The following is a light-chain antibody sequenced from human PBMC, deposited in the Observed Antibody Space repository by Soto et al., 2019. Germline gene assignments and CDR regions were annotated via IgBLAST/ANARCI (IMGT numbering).Light chain of an antibody. CDR1: QTISSG. CDR3: QHYISSSEA. CDR2: KAS. Sequence: DIQMTQSPSTLSGSVGDRVTITCRASQTISSGLAWYQQKPGKAPKLLIYKASTLKSGVPSRFSGSGSGTDFTLTISSLQPDDFATYYCQHYISSSEAFGQGTKVELK. V-gene: IGKV1-5*03. J-gene: IGKJ1*01.